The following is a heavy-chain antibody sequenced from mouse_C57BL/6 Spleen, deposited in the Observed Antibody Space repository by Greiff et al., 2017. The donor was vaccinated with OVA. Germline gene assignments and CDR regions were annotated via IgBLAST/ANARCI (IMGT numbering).Heavy chain of an antibody. CDR1: GFTFSSYA. J-gene: IGHJ4*01. V-gene: IGHV5-4*01. CDR2: ISDGGSYT. D-gene: IGHD2-4*01. Sequence: DVMLVESGGGLVKPGGSLKLSCAASGFTFSSYAMSWVRQTPEKRLEWVATISDGGSYTYYPDNVKGRFTISRDNAKNNLYLHMSHLKSEDTAMYYGAGEGAYDYDGDYYAMDYWGQGTSVTVSS. CDR3: AGEGAYDYDGDYYAMDY.